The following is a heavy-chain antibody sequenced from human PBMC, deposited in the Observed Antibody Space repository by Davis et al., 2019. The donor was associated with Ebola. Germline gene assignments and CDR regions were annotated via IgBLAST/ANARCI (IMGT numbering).Heavy chain of an antibody. Sequence: GESLKISCYDSGNSFSSHWIGWVRQMPGKGLEWMGIIYTGDSDTSYSPSFRGQVTISADKSIKTAFLQWSSLKASDTAMYYCASLRRSITGMDDGFDIWGQGTMVTVSS. CDR2: IYTGDSDT. CDR1: GNSFSSHW. V-gene: IGHV5-51*01. D-gene: IGHD2-8*02. CDR3: ASLRRSITGMDDGFDI. J-gene: IGHJ3*02.